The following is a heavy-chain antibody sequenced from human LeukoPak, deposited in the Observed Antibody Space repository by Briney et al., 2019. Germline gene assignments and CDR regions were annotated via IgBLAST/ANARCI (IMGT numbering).Heavy chain of an antibody. Sequence: PSETLSLTCAVYGGSFSGYYWSWIRQPPGKGLEWIGEINHSGSTNYNPSLKSRVTISVDTSKNQFSLKLNSVTAADTAVYYCARTGHSSGWSAYFDFWGQGTLVTVSS. J-gene: IGHJ4*02. CDR3: ARTGHSSGWSAYFDF. D-gene: IGHD6-19*01. CDR1: GGSFSGYY. CDR2: INHSGST. V-gene: IGHV4-34*01.